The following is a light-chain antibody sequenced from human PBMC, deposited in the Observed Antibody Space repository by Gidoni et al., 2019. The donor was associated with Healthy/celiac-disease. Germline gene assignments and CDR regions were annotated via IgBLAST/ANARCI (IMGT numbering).Light chain of an antibody. V-gene: IGKV3-11*01. Sequence: EIVLTQSPATLSLSPGERATLSCRASQSVSSYLAWYQQKPGQAPRLLIYDASNRATGIPARFRGSGYGTDFTLTISSLEPEDFAVYYCQQRSNWPLLTFGGGTKVEIK. CDR3: QQRSNWPLLT. J-gene: IGKJ4*01. CDR1: QSVSSY. CDR2: DAS.